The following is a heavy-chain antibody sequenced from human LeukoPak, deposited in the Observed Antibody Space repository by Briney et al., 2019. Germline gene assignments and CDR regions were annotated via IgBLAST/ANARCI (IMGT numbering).Heavy chain of an antibody. CDR2: IQYTGST. CDR3: AKTGGGSDPY. CDR1: GTSISDCN. V-gene: IGHV4-59*01. D-gene: IGHD2-15*01. Sequence: SETLSLTCTVSGTSISDCNWSWIRQPPGKGLEWIGFIQYTGSTNYNPSLKSRVTISLDTSKNQFSLNLNSVTAADTAVYYCAKTGGGSDPYWGQGTLVTVSS. J-gene: IGHJ4*02.